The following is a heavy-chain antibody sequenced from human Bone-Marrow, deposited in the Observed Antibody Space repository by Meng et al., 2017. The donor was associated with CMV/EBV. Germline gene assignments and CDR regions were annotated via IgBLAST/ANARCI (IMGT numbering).Heavy chain of an antibody. J-gene: IGHJ6*02. CDR1: GGTFSSYA. Sequence: SVKVSCKASGGTFSSYAISWVRQAPGQGLEWMGGIIPIFGTANYAQKFQGRVTITTDESTSTAYMELSSLRSEDTAVYYCARALVPWDPAAVVPAAIQWYYYGMDVWGQGTTVTV. V-gene: IGHV1-69*05. CDR3: ARALVPWDPAAVVPAAIQWYYYGMDV. D-gene: IGHD2-2*01. CDR2: IIPIFGTA.